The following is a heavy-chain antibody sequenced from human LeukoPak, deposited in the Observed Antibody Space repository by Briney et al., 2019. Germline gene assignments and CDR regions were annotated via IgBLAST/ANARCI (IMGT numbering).Heavy chain of an antibody. D-gene: IGHD6-19*01. Sequence: GASVKVSCKASGYTFTNYGISRVRQAPGQGLEWMGWISAYNGNTHYAQKLQGRVTLTTDTSTSTAYMELRSLRFDDTAVYYCAREVRQWLVRFCDYWGQGTLVTVSS. CDR3: AREVRQWLVRFCDY. J-gene: IGHJ4*02. CDR2: ISAYNGNT. CDR1: GYTFTNYG. V-gene: IGHV1-18*01.